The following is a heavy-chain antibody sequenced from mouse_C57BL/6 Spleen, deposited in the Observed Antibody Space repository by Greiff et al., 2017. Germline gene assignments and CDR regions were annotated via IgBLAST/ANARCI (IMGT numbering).Heavy chain of an antibody. J-gene: IGHJ3*01. CDR3: ARGGYGSSVFAY. CDR2: ISDGGSYT. Sequence: EVQRLESGGGLVKPGGSLKLSCAASGFTFSSYAMSWVRQTPEKRLEWVATISDGGSYTYYPDNVKGRFTISRENANTSLYLQMSHMKSEDTAMYYCARGGYGSSVFAYWGQGTLVTVSA. CDR1: GFTFSSYA. V-gene: IGHV5-4*01. D-gene: IGHD1-1*01.